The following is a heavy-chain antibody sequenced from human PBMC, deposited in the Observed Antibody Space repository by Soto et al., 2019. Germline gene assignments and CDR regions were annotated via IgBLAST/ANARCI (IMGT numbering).Heavy chain of an antibody. CDR1: GFTFGTYT. D-gene: IGHD1-26*01. V-gene: IGHV3-23*01. CDR2: LSGSGDRT. CDR3: AKYKAGATSIFDY. J-gene: IGHJ4*02. Sequence: EVQLLESGGGLVQPGGSLRLSCAASGFTFGTYTLSWVRQTPGKGLEWVSSLSGSGDRTYYADSVQGRFIITRDNSKNTLYLQMNSLRAEDTAVYYCAKYKAGATSIFDYWGQGTLVTVSS.